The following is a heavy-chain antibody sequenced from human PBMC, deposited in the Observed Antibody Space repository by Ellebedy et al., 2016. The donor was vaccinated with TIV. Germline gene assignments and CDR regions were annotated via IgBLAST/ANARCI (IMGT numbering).Heavy chain of an antibody. D-gene: IGHD1-26*01. CDR2: IRYDGSNK. CDR1: GITFSHAW. Sequence: GESLKISCEVSGITFSHAWMNWVRQAPGKGLEWVAFIRYDGSNKYYADSVKGRFTISRDNSMNTLYLQMNSLRAEDTAVYYCANSGSYFSYYGMDVWGQGTTVTVSS. J-gene: IGHJ6*02. CDR3: ANSGSYFSYYGMDV. V-gene: IGHV3-30*02.